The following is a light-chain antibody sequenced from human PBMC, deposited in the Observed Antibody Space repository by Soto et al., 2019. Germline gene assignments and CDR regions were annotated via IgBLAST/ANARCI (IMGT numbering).Light chain of an antibody. Sequence: VMTQSPATLSVSPGEGVTLSCRANQGIGDTLAWYQHKPGQTPSLLTYDTSTRATGVPARFSGSRSGLEFTLHINSLQSEDCAIYYCQPCNIWPLTFGGGTKVDIK. CDR2: DTS. CDR1: QGIGDT. CDR3: QPCNIWPLT. J-gene: IGKJ4*01. V-gene: IGKV3-15*01.